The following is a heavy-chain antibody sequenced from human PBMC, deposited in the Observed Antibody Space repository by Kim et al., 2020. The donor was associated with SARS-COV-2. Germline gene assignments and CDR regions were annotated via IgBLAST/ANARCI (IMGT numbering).Heavy chain of an antibody. D-gene: IGHD6-13*01. Sequence: YNPSLKSRVTISVDTSKNQFSLKLSSVTAADTAVYYCARGGLYSSSWYGYWGQGTLVTVSS. J-gene: IGHJ4*02. V-gene: IGHV4-34*01. CDR3: ARGGLYSSSWYGY.